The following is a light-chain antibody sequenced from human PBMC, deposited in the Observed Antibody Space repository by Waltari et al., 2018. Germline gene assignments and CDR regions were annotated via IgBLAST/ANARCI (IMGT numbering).Light chain of an antibody. CDR1: PSVLYSSNNNTY. Sequence: DIVMTQSPDSLAVSLGERATINCKSSPSVLYSSNNNTYLAWYQQRPGQPPKLLIYWASTRESGVPDRFSGSGSGTDFTLTISSLQAEDVAVYYCQQYYGTPLTFGGGTKVEIK. V-gene: IGKV4-1*01. CDR3: QQYYGTPLT. CDR2: WAS. J-gene: IGKJ4*01.